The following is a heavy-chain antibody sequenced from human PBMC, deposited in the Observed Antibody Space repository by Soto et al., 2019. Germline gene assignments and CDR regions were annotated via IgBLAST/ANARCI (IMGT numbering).Heavy chain of an antibody. D-gene: IGHD4-17*01. CDR3: TKNAVSGDYARHLAY. V-gene: IGHV1-18*01. J-gene: IGHJ4*02. Sequence: QIHLVQSGPEVRKPGPSVKVSCKTSGYTFTTYGLTWVREAPGEGLEWMGWINPYSGNTAFAEKFQERITLTTDTSAYPAYRELENLQSDDTAVYYCTKNAVSGDYARHLAYWGPGTLV. CDR2: INPYSGNT. CDR1: GYTFTTYG.